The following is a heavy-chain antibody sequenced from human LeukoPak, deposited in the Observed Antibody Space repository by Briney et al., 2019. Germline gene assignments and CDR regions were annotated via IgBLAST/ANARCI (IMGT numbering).Heavy chain of an antibody. J-gene: IGHJ4*02. CDR1: GFTFSSYG. CDR3: AKARGRPPMITFGGVIVSYYFDY. V-gene: IGHV3-30*18. Sequence: GGSLRLSFAASGFTFSSYGMHWVRQAPGKGLEWVAVISYDGSNKYYADSVKGRFTISRDNSKNTLYLQMNSLRAEDTAVYYCAKARGRPPMITFGGVIVSYYFDYWGQGTLVTVSS. D-gene: IGHD3-16*02. CDR2: ISYDGSNK.